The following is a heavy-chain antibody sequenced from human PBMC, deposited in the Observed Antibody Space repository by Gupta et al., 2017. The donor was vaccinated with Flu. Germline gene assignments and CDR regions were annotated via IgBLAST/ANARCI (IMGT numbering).Heavy chain of an antibody. CDR3: AKGANWAFEI. V-gene: IGHV3-23*01. J-gene: IGHJ3*02. CDR2: ISGSGSNT. CDR1: GFTFSSYA. Sequence: VQLLESGGGLAQPGGSLRLSCAASGFTFSSYAMRWVRQAPGKGLEWVSTISGSGSNTYYADSVKGRFTISGDSSKKTVYLQMNSLRAEDTAVYYCAKGANWAFEIWGQGTMVTVSS. D-gene: IGHD1-1*01.